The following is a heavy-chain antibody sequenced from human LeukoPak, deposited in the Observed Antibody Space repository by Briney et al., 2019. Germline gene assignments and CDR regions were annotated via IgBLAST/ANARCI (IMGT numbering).Heavy chain of an antibody. D-gene: IGHD3-10*01. J-gene: IGHJ4*02. V-gene: IGHV3-23*01. CDR1: GFTFSSYA. CDR2: ISGSDGST. CDR3: AYMRGLYYGIDY. Sequence: GGSLRLSCAASGFTFSSYAMTWVRQAPGKGLEWVSSISGSDGSTYYADSVKGRFAISRDNSKNTLYLQMNSLRAEDTAVYYCAYMRGLYYGIDYWGQGTLVTVSS.